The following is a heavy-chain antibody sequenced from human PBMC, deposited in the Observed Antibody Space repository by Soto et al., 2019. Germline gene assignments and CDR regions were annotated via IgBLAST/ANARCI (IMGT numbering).Heavy chain of an antibody. CDR3: ARDPGSGYDPGDY. V-gene: IGHV1-69*12. CDR1: GGTFSIYA. D-gene: IGHD5-12*01. Sequence: QVQLVQSGAEVKKPGSSVKVSCKASGGTFSIYAVSWVRQAPGQGLEWMGGIIPIIGTRNYAQRFQGRITITGDASASTAYMELSRLKSEDKAVYYCARDPGSGYDPGDYWGQGTLVTVSS. CDR2: IIPIIGTR. J-gene: IGHJ4*02.